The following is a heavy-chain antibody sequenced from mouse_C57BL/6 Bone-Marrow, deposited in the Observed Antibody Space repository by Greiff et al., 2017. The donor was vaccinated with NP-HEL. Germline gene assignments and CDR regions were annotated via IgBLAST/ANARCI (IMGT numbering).Heavy chain of an antibody. CDR3: ARWGYTPVAY. CDR2: IDPGSGNT. J-gene: IGHJ3*01. V-gene: IGHV1-76*01. Sequence: QVQLQQSGAELVRPGASVKLSCKASGYTFTDYYINWVKQRPGQGLEWIARIDPGSGNTYYNEKFKGKATLTAEKSSSTAYMQLSSLTSEDSAVYIGARWGYTPVAYWGKGTMVTVS. D-gene: IGHD3-1*01. CDR1: GYTFTDYY.